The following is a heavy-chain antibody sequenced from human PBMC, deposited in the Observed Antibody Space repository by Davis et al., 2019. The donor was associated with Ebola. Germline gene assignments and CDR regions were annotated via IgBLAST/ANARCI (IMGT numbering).Heavy chain of an antibody. CDR3: AKDGPDPLNWFDP. CDR2: ISGSGTST. Sequence: GGSLRLSCAASGFTFSDYYMSWIRQAPGKGLEWVSAISGSGTSTYYADSVKGRFTISRDNSKNTLYLQMNSLRAEDTAVYYCAKDGPDPLNWFDPWGQGTLVTVSS. CDR1: GFTFSDYY. V-gene: IGHV3-23*01. J-gene: IGHJ5*02.